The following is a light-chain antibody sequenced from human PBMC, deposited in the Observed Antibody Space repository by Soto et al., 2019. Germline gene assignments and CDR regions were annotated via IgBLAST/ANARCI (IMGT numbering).Light chain of an antibody. CDR3: QQYNDRPTIT. J-gene: IGKJ5*01. Sequence: EIVMTQSPVTLSASPGESATLSCRASQSVDNNVAWYQQKPGQAPRLLIVGSFARATGIPARFSGSGSGSEFTLTISGLQSEDFAVYYGQQYNDRPTITFGQGTRLEIK. CDR2: GSF. V-gene: IGKV3-15*01. CDR1: QSVDNN.